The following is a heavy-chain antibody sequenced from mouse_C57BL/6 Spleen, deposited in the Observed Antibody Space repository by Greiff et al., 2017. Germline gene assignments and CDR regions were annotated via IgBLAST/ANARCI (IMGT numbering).Heavy chain of an antibody. J-gene: IGHJ4*01. Sequence: EVKVVESGGGLVQPGGSLKLSCAASGFTFSDYYMYWVRQTPEKRLEWVAYISNGGGSTYYPDTVKGRFTISRDNAKNTLYLQMSRLKSEDTAMYYCARHEGGDSNYAMDYWGQGTSVTVAS. CDR3: ARHEGGDSNYAMDY. CDR1: GFTFSDYY. V-gene: IGHV5-12*01. CDR2: ISNGGGST. D-gene: IGHD2-5*01.